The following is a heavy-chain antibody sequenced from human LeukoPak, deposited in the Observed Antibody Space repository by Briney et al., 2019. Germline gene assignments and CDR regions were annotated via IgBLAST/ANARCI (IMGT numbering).Heavy chain of an antibody. V-gene: IGHV3-7*01. Sequence: GGSLRLSCAASGFAFSSYWMSWVRQAPGKGLEWVANIKQDGSEKYYVDSVKGRFTISRDNAKNSLYLQMNSLRAEDTAVYYCARVVDIVATGWDDRGWFDPWGQGTLVTVSS. CDR2: IKQDGSEK. CDR1: GFAFSSYW. CDR3: ARVVDIVATGWDDRGWFDP. D-gene: IGHD5-12*01. J-gene: IGHJ5*02.